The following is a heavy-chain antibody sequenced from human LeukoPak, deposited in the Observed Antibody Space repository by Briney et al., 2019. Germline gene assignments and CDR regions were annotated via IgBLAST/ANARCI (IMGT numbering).Heavy chain of an antibody. CDR2: IYSGGST. CDR1: GFTVSSNY. CDR3: ARDIFGYDYGGMDV. Sequence: GGSLRLSCAASGFTVSSNYMSWVRQAPGKGLEWVSVIYSGGSTYYADSVKGRFTISRDNSKNTLYLQMNSLRAEDTAVYYCARDIFGYDYGGMDVWGQGTTVTVSS. J-gene: IGHJ6*02. D-gene: IGHD5-12*01. V-gene: IGHV3-53*01.